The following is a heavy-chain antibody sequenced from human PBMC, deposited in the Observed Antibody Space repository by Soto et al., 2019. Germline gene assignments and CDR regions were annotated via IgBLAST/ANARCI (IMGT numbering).Heavy chain of an antibody. D-gene: IGHD3-22*01. Sequence: EVQLLESGGGLVQPGGSLRLSCAASGFTFTYAMSWVRQAPGKGLEWGSYISGTGNTIYYADSVKGRFTISRDNSKNMLYLQMNSLRAEDTAVYYCAFNYYDRSGYAIPFDYWGQGTLVTVSS. CDR2: ISGTGNTI. V-gene: IGHV3-23*01. CDR1: GFTFTYA. J-gene: IGHJ4*02. CDR3: AFNYYDRSGYAIPFDY.